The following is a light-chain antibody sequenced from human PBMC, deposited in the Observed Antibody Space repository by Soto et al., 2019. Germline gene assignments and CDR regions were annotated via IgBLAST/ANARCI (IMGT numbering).Light chain of an antibody. CDR3: SSYAGNNNFCV. J-gene: IGLJ1*01. CDR2: EVT. CDR1: SSDVGGYDY. Sequence: QSVLTQPPSASGSPGQSVTTSCIGTSSDVGGYDYVSWYQQHPGKAPKLIISEVTKRPSGVPDRFSGSKSGNTASLTVSGLQAEDEADYYCSSYAGNNNFCVFGTGTKVTVL. V-gene: IGLV2-8*01.